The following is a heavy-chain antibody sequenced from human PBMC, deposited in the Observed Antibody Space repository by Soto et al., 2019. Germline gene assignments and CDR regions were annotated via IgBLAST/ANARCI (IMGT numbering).Heavy chain of an antibody. J-gene: IGHJ3*02. CDR1: GFTFSSYA. V-gene: IGHV3-23*01. CDR2: ISGSGGST. Sequence: GGSLRLSCAASGFTFSSYAMSWVRQAPGKGLEWVSAISGSGGSTYYADSVQGRFTISRDNSKNTLYLQMNSLRAEETAVYYCAKERLGSSGYFPVLDAFDIWGQGTMVTVSS. D-gene: IGHD3-22*01. CDR3: AKERLGSSGYFPVLDAFDI.